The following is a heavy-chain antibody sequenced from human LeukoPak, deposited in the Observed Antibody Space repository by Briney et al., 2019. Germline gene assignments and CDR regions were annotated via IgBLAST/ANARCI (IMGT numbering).Heavy chain of an antibody. CDR2: ISYDGSNK. CDR1: GFTFSSYW. CDR3: AKRWELPDDAFDI. J-gene: IGHJ3*02. D-gene: IGHD1-26*01. V-gene: IGHV3-30*18. Sequence: GGSLRLSCAASGFTFSSYWMSWVRQAPGKGLEWVAVISYDGSNKYYADSVKGRFTISRDNSKNTLYLQMNSLRAEDTAVYYCAKRWELPDDAFDIWGQGTMVTVSS.